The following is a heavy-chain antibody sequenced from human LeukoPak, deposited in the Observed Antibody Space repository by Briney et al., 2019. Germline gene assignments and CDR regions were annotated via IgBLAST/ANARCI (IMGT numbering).Heavy chain of an antibody. V-gene: IGHV4-39*01. CDR1: GGSISSSSYH. CDR3: ARLLTGYYYVDY. Sequence: SETLSLTCTVSGGSISSSSYHWGWIRQPPGKGLEWTGSIYYSGSTYYNPSLKSRVTISVDTSKSQFSLKLSSVTAADTAVYYCARLLTGYYYVDYWGQGTLVTVSS. D-gene: IGHD3-9*01. J-gene: IGHJ4*02. CDR2: IYYSGST.